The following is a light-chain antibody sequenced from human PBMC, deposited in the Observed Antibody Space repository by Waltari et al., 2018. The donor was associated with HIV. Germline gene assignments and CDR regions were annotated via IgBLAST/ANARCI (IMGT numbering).Light chain of an antibody. J-gene: IGLJ2*01. CDR3: YSTDSSGYPL. CDR2: EDS. V-gene: IGLV3-10*01. CDR1: ALPNKY. Sequence: SYELTQPPSVSVSPGQAARTTCSGDALPNKYAYWYQQKSGQAPVLVIYEDSERPSGIPERFSGSSSGTMATLTISGAQVEDEADYYCYSTDSSGYPLFGGGTKLTVL.